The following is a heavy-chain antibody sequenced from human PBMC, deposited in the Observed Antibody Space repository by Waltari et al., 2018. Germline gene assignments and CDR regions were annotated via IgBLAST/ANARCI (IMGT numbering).Heavy chain of an antibody. D-gene: IGHD3-22*01. J-gene: IGHJ4*02. Sequence: QVQLVQSGAEVKKPGASVKVSCKASGYTFTSYAMHWVRQAPGQRLEWMGWINAGNGNTKYSQKFQGRVTITRDTSASTAYMELSSLRSEDTAVYYCARDQDYYDSRESRRPLDYWGQGTLVIVSS. CDR2: INAGNGNT. V-gene: IGHV1-3*01. CDR3: ARDQDYYDSRESRRPLDY. CDR1: GYTFTSYA.